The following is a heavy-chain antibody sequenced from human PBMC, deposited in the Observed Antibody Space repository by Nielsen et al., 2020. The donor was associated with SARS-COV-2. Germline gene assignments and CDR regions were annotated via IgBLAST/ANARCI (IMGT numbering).Heavy chain of an antibody. J-gene: IGHJ3*02. Sequence: SETLSLTCTVSGGSISGYYWSWIRQTPGKGLEWIGFISHRGSIIYSPSLTSRVIISVDTSKNHLSLKLTSVTAADTAVYYCARHFQSVGDFGAFDIWGQGTIVTVSS. CDR2: ISHRGSI. V-gene: IGHV4-59*08. CDR3: ARHFQSVGDFGAFDI. CDR1: GGSISGYY. D-gene: IGHD3-16*01.